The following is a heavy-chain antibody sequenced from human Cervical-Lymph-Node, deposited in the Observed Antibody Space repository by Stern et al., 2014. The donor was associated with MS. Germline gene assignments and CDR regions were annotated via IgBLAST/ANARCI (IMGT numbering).Heavy chain of an antibody. J-gene: IGHJ4*02. CDR1: GFSFSTSG. Sequence: VQLVESGGGVVQPGRSLRLSCAASGFSFSTSGMHWVRQAPGKGLAWVAVISYDGSDKYYGDSVRGRFTITRDNSKNSVYLQMNSLRAEDTAVYYCANAAALSCRSPSCYKAFEFWGQGILVTVSS. V-gene: IGHV3-30*18. D-gene: IGHD2-2*02. CDR2: ISYDGSDK. CDR3: ANAAALSCRSPSCYKAFEF.